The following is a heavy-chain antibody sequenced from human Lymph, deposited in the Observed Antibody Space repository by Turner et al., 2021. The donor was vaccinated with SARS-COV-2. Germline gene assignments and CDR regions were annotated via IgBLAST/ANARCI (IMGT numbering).Heavy chain of an antibody. Sequence: VQLVESGGGVVQPGRSLRLSCAASGFTFSSYGMHWVRQAPGKGLEWVAAIWFDGSNKYYADSVKGRFTISRDSSKNTLYLQMNSLTAEDTAVYYCARQLWLRGTFDYWGQGTLVTVSS. CDR3: ARQLWLRGTFDY. CDR1: GFTFSSYG. V-gene: IGHV3-33*01. J-gene: IGHJ4*02. D-gene: IGHD5-18*01. CDR2: IWFDGSNK.